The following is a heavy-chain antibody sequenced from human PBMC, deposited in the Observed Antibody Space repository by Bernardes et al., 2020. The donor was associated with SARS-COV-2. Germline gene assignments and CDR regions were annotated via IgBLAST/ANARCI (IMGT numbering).Heavy chain of an antibody. CDR1: GYTFDSYT. D-gene: IGHD6-13*01. Sequence: ASVKVSCKASGYTFDSYTMHWVRQAPGQRLEWMGWINAGNGDTMYSQKFQGRVTITRDTSASTAYMELSGLTSEDTAVYYCASHPYTSSWFLDYWGQGTMVTGAS. J-gene: IGHJ4*02. CDR3: ASHPYTSSWFLDY. CDR2: INAGNGDT. V-gene: IGHV1-3*01.